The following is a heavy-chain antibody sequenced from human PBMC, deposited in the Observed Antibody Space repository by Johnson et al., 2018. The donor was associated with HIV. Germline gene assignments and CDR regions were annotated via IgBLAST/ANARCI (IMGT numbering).Heavy chain of an antibody. J-gene: IGHJ3*02. D-gene: IGHD7-27*01. V-gene: IGHV3-30*03. CDR3: ASDWGSRHAFDI. Sequence: QMLLVESGGGVVQPGRSLRLSCVASGFTFSSYGMHWVRQAPGKGLEWVAVISYDGNNKYYADSVKGRVTISRDNSKTTLYLQMTSLRAEDTAVYYCASDWGSRHAFDIWGQGTMVTVSS. CDR1: GFTFSSYG. CDR2: ISYDGNNK.